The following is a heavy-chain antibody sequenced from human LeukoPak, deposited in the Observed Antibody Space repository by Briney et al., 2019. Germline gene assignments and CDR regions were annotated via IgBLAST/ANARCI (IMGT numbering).Heavy chain of an antibody. CDR1: GFTFRGYA. V-gene: IGHV3-30*04. CDR2: ISSDGTNQ. Sequence: GGSLRLSCAACGFTFRGYAMHWVRQAPGKGLEWVSDISSDGTNQHYADSVKGRFTISRDNSQNTLFLQMNSLRVEDMGVYYSARDKSSYSGSWHRFFDYWGQGTLVTVSA. J-gene: IGHJ4*02. D-gene: IGHD5-12*01. CDR3: ARDKSSYSGSWHRFFDY.